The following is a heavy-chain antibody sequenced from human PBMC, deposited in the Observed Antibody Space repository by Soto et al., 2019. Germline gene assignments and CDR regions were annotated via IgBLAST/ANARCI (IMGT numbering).Heavy chain of an antibody. V-gene: IGHV1-69*13. CDR3: ARNSQQLPQGWFDP. CDR2: IIPIFGTA. J-gene: IGHJ5*02. Sequence: SVKVSCKASGGTFSSYAISWVRQAPGQGLEWMGGIIPIFGTANYAQKFQGGVTITADESTSTAYMELSSLRSEDTAVYYCARNSQQLPQGWFDPWGQGTLVTVSS. D-gene: IGHD6-13*01. CDR1: GGTFSSYA.